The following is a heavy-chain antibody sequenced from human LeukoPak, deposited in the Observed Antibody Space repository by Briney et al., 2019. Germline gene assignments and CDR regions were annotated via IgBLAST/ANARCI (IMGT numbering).Heavy chain of an antibody. CDR2: IYYSGST. CDR3: ARVVYSSSWYEYYYYGMDV. CDR1: GGSISSYY. J-gene: IGHJ6*02. Sequence: SETLSLTCTVSGGSISSYYWSWIRQPPGKGLEWIGYIYYSGSTNYNPSLKSRVTISVDTSKDQFSLKLSSVTAADTAVYYCARVVYSSSWYEYYYYGMDVWGQGTTVTVSS. V-gene: IGHV4-59*01. D-gene: IGHD6-13*01.